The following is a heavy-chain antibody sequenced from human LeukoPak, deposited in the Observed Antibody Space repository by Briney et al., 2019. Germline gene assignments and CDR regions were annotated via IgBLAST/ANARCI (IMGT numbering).Heavy chain of an antibody. J-gene: IGHJ4*02. V-gene: IGHV1-3*01. CDR3: ARRYSYEQYYFDY. Sequence: ASVKVSCKASGYTFTSYAMHWVRQAPGQRLEWMGWINAGNGNTKYSQKFQGRVTITRDISASTAYMELSSLRSEDTAVYYCARRYSYEQYYFDYWGQGTLVTVSS. D-gene: IGHD5-18*01. CDR1: GYTFTSYA. CDR2: INAGNGNT.